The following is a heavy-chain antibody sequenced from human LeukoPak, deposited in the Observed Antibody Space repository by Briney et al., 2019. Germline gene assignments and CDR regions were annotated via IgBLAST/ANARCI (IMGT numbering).Heavy chain of an antibody. Sequence: ASVKVSCKASGYTFTSYGISWVRQAPGQGLEWMGWISAYNGNTNYAQKLQGRVTMTTDTSTSTAYMELRSLRSDDTAVYYCAGGMDTAMDADYYYYYGMDVWGQGTTVTVSS. CDR3: AGGMDTAMDADYYYYYGMDV. CDR1: GYTFTSYG. CDR2: ISAYNGNT. D-gene: IGHD5-18*01. J-gene: IGHJ6*02. V-gene: IGHV1-18*01.